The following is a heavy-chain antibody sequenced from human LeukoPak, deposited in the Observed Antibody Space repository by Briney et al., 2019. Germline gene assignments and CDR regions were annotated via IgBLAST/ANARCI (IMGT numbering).Heavy chain of an antibody. Sequence: SETLSLTCTVSGGSISSINYYWGWIRQPPGKGLEWIGSIYYSGSTYYNPSLKSRFTISVDTSKNQFSLKESSVTAADTAVYYCARNYGSSFDYWGQGTLVTVSS. CDR3: ARNYGSSFDY. D-gene: IGHD1-26*01. V-gene: IGHV4-39*07. CDR2: IYYSGST. CDR1: GGSISSINYY. J-gene: IGHJ4*02.